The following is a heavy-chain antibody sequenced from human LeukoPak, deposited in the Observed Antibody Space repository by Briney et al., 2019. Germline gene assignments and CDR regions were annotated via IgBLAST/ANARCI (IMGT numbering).Heavy chain of an antibody. V-gene: IGHV4-34*01. CDR1: GGSFSGYY. CDR3: ARAGGGYYDFWSGYYTPFFDY. D-gene: IGHD3-3*01. Sequence: SETLSLTCAVYGGSFSGYYGSWIRQPPGKGLEWIGEINHSGSTNYNPSLKSRVTISVDTSKNQFSLKLSSVTAADTAVYYCARAGGGYYDFWSGYYTPFFDYWGQGTLVTVSS. CDR2: INHSGST. J-gene: IGHJ4*02.